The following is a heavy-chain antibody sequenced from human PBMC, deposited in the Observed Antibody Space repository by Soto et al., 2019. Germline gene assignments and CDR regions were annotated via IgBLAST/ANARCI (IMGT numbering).Heavy chain of an antibody. V-gene: IGHV1-3*01. CDR2: INAGNGNT. D-gene: IGHD3-3*01. CDR3: PIHPSRVGLRFLEWLKSPFDY. Sequence: ASVKVSCKVSGYTFTSYAMHWVRQAPGQRLEWMGWINAGNGNTKYSQKFQGRVTITRDTSASTAYMELSSLRSEDTAVYYCPIHPSRVGLRFLEWLKSPFDYWGQGTLVTVSS. J-gene: IGHJ4*02. CDR1: GYTFTSYA.